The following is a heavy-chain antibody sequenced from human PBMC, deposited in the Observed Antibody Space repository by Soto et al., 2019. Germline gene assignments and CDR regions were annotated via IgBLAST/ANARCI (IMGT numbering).Heavy chain of an antibody. Sequence: QLQLQESGPGLVKPSETLSLTCTVSGGSISSSSYYWGWIRQPPGKGLEWIGSIYYSGSTYYNPSIKSRVTISVDTSKNQFSLKLSSVTAADTAVYYCASPSGYYLPLGYWGQGTLVTVSS. V-gene: IGHV4-39*01. D-gene: IGHD3-22*01. J-gene: IGHJ4*02. CDR2: IYYSGST. CDR1: GGSISSSSYY. CDR3: ASPSGYYLPLGY.